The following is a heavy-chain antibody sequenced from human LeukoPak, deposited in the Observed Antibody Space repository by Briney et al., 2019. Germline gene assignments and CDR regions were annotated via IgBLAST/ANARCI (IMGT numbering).Heavy chain of an antibody. D-gene: IGHD2-21*01. Sequence: APVKVSCTASGYTFTSYGISWVRQAPGQGLEWMGWISAYNGNTNYAQKLQGRVTMTTDTSTSTAYMELRSLRSDDTAVYYCSRDPYRCCFKWFDPWGQGTLVTVSS. J-gene: IGHJ5*02. CDR1: GYTFTSYG. CDR3: SRDPYRCCFKWFDP. V-gene: IGHV1-18*01. CDR2: ISAYNGNT.